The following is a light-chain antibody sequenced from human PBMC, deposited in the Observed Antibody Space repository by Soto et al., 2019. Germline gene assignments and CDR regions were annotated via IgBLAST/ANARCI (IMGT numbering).Light chain of an antibody. CDR3: QQYGSSPRT. V-gene: IGKV3-20*01. J-gene: IGKJ1*01. Sequence: EIVLTQSPGTLSFSPGERATLSCRASQSDSGSYLAWYQQKPGQAPRLLIYGASSRATGIPDRFSGSGSGTDFTLTINRLEPEDFAVYYCQQYGSSPRTFGQGTKVEIK. CDR2: GAS. CDR1: QSDSGSY.